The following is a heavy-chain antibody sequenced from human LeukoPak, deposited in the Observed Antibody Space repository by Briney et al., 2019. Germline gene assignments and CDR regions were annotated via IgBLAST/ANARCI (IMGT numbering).Heavy chain of an antibody. D-gene: IGHD6-19*01. Sequence: SETLSLTCTVSGGSISSYYWSWIRQPPGKGLEWIGYIYYSGSTNYNPSLKSRVTISVDTSKNQFSLKLSSVTAADTAVYYCARVNIAVASGLDYWGQGTLVTVSS. J-gene: IGHJ4*02. V-gene: IGHV4-59*01. CDR3: ARVNIAVASGLDY. CDR1: GGSISSYY. CDR2: IYYSGST.